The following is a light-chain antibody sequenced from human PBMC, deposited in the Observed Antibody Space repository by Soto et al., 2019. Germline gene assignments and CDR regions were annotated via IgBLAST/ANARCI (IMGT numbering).Light chain of an antibody. CDR3: QQSFSPPVT. CDR1: HNIVNF. CDR2: SAS. J-gene: IGKJ3*01. Sequence: DIQMTQSPSSLSASVGDRVTITCRTSHNIVNFLNWYQHKPGKAPNLLIFSASTLQSGVPSRFSGRGSGTDFTLTISSLQPEDFATYYCQQSFSPPVTFGPGTKVDLK. V-gene: IGKV1-39*01.